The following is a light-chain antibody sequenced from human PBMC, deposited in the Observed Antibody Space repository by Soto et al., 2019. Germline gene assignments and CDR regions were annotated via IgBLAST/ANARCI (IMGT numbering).Light chain of an antibody. CDR2: DAS. CDR1: QSVSSW. V-gene: IGKV1-5*01. Sequence: DIQMTQSPSTLSAVVGDRVTITCRASQSVSSWLAWYQQRPGKAPELLIYDASNLHSGAPSRFSGSGSGTEFTLTISSLQPDDFATYYCQQYESYWTFGQGTKVEVK. J-gene: IGKJ1*01. CDR3: QQYESYWT.